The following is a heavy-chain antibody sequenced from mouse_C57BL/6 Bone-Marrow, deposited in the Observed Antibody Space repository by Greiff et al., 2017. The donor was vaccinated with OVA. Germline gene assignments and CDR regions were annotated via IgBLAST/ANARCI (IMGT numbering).Heavy chain of an antibody. Sequence: EVKLMESGGGLVKPGGSLKLSCAASGFTFSSYAMSWVRQTPEKRLEWVATISDGGSYTYYPDNVKGRFTISRDNAKNNLYLQMSHLKSEDTAMYYCARLYYYAIDYWGQGTSVTVSS. CDR1: GFTFSSYA. CDR3: ARLYYYAIDY. CDR2: ISDGGSYT. V-gene: IGHV5-4*03. J-gene: IGHJ4*01.